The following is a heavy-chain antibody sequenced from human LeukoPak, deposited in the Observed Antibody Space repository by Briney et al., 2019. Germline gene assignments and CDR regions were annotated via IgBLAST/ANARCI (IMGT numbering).Heavy chain of an antibody. CDR3: AKDRDIVLMVYAILFDY. Sequence: PGGSLRLSCAASGFTFSSYAMSWVRQAPGKGLEWVSAFSGTGGSTYYADSVKGRFTISRDNSKNTLYLQMNSLRAEDTAVYYCAKDRDIVLMVYAILFDYWGQGTLVTVSS. CDR2: FSGTGGST. J-gene: IGHJ4*02. CDR1: GFTFSSYA. D-gene: IGHD2-8*01. V-gene: IGHV3-23*01.